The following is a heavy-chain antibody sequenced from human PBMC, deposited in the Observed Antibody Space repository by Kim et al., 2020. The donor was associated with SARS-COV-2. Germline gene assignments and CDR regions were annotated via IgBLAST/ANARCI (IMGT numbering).Heavy chain of an antibody. Sequence: GGSLRLSCAASGFTFSSYGMHWVRQAPGKGLEWVAVISYDGSNKYYADSVKGRFTISRDXXKNTXXLQMNSLXXXDTXVYYXAKDGAXXGPXXXWF. D-gene: IGHD3-10*01. CDR3: AKDGAXXGPXXXWF. CDR1: GFTFSSYG. J-gene: IGHJ5*01. CDR2: ISYDGSNK. V-gene: IGHV3-30*18.